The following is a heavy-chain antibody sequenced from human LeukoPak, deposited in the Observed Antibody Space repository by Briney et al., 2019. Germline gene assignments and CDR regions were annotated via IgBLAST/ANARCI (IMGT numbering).Heavy chain of an antibody. D-gene: IGHD4-17*01. J-gene: IGHJ4*02. V-gene: IGHV4-59*01. CDR3: ARLEGQGYGDRGYFDY. Sequence: KPSETLSLTCTVSGGSISNYYWSWIRQPPGKGLEWIGYIYYSGSTNYNPSLKSRVTISVDTSKNQFSLKLSSVTAADTAVYYCARLEGQGYGDRGYFDYWGQGTLVTVSS. CDR1: GGSISNYY. CDR2: IYYSGST.